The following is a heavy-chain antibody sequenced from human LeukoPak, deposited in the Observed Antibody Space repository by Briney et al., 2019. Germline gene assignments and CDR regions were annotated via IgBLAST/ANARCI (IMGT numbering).Heavy chain of an antibody. CDR2: ISYDGSNK. V-gene: IGHV3-30*18. CDR3: AKSLTVTTIDY. D-gene: IGHD4-17*01. CDR1: GFTFSSYG. Sequence: PGGSLRLSCAASGFTFSSYGMHWVRQAPGKGLEWVAVISYDGSNKYYADSVKGRFTISRDNSKNTLYLQMNSLRAEDTAVYYCAKSLTVTTIDYWGQGTLVTVSS. J-gene: IGHJ4*02.